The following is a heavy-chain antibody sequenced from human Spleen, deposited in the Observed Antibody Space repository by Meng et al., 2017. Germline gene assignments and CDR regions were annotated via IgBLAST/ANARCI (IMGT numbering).Heavy chain of an antibody. CDR3: ASGKTHFDD. CDR1: GASISSGDYY. D-gene: IGHD1-26*01. CDR2: ISYSGGA. Sequence: QVQLQESGPGLVKPSQTLSLTCTVSGASISSGDYYWRWIRQPPGKGLEWIGYISYSGGAYYNSSLKSRASISLDASKNHFSLELSSVTAADTAVYYCASGKTHFDDWGQGILVTVSS. V-gene: IGHV4-30-4*01. J-gene: IGHJ4*02.